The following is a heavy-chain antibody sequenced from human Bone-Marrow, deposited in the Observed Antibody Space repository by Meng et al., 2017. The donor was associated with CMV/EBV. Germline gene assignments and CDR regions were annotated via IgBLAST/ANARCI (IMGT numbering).Heavy chain of an antibody. D-gene: IGHD1-1*01. CDR3: ARDLGSTSGY. J-gene: IGHJ4*02. CDR2: IIPILEIT. Sequence: SVKVSCKTSGYTFSDFGISWVRQAPGQGLEWMGGIIPILEITHYAQKFQGRLTITADKSTGTAYMDLNSLTSDDTAFYYCARDLGSTSGYWGQGTMVTVSS. V-gene: IGHV1-69*10. CDR1: GYTFSDFG.